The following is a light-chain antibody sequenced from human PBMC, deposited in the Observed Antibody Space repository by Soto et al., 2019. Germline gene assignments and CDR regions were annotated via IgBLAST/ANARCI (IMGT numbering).Light chain of an antibody. CDR3: QQYMSSVT. Sequence: EIVLTQSPGSLSLSPGQRATLSCRASQSVDTTFFAWYQKKPGQAPRLLIYGASKSATGIPDRYSGSGSGTDFTLIISRLEPEDFAVYYFQQYMSSVTFGQGTKVEIK. CDR1: QSVDTTF. J-gene: IGKJ1*01. CDR2: GAS. V-gene: IGKV3-20*01.